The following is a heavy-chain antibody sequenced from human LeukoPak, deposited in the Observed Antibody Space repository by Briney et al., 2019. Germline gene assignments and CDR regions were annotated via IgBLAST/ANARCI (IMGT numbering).Heavy chain of an antibody. J-gene: IGHJ4*02. V-gene: IGHV4-39*01. CDR2: IYYSGST. CDR3: ARSGDYYDSSAYVTY. CDR1: GGSISSSSYY. D-gene: IGHD3-22*01. Sequence: SETLSLTCTVSGGSISSSSYYWGWIRQPPGKGLEWIGSIYYSGSTYYNPSLNSRVTISVDTSENQFSLKLSSVTAADTAVYYCARSGDYYDSSAYVTYWGQGTLVTVCS.